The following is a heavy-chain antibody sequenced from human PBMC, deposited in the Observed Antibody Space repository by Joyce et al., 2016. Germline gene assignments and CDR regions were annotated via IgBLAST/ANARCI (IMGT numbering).Heavy chain of an antibody. V-gene: IGHV1-2*02. CDR2: INPNSGGT. J-gene: IGHJ6*02. CDR3: ARMGYCSSTRCYTGGLVYYYGMDV. Sequence: QVQLVQSGAEVKKPGASVKVSCKASGYTFTGYYMHWVRQAPGKGLEWMGWINPNSGGTNYAQKFQGRVTMTRDTSINPAYMELSRLRSDGTAVYYCARMGYCSSTRCYTGGLVYYYGMDVWGQGTTVTVSS. CDR1: GYTFTGYY. D-gene: IGHD2-2*02.